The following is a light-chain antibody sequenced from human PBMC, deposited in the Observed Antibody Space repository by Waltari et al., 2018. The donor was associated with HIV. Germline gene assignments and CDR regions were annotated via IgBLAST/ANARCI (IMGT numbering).Light chain of an antibody. CDR2: GAS. CDR3: QQYGRSSTG. CDR1: QPLNSTS. V-gene: IGKV3-20*01. J-gene: IGKJ4*01. Sequence: EIVLTQSPATLSLSPGERATLSCRASQPLNSTSLAWYQQKPGQAPRLLIYGASNRATGIPDRFSGSGSGTDFSLTITRLQPEDFAMYYCQQYGRSSTGFGGGTKVEIK.